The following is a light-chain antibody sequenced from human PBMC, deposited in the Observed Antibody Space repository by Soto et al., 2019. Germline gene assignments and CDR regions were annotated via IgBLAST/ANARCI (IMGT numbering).Light chain of an antibody. Sequence: QSALTQPASVSGSPGQSITISCTGTISDVGSYDLVSWYQQHPGKAPKLMIYEGSKRPSGVSSRFSGSKSGNTASLTISGVQGGGGGGYYCCSYAGSSTSWVFGGGTKLTVL. CDR3: CSYAGSSTSWV. CDR2: EGS. CDR1: ISDVGSYDL. V-gene: IGLV2-23*01. J-gene: IGLJ3*02.